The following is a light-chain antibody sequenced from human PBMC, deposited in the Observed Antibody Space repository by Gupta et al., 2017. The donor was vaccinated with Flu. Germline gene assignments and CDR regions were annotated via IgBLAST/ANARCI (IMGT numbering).Light chain of an antibody. CDR2: GAS. Sequence: EMVMTQSPATLSVSPGERATLSCRASQSVNSNLAWYQQKPGQAPRLLIYGASTRATGIPVRFSGSGSGTEFTLTISSLQSEDFAVYYCQQYNNWPPLTFGGGTKVEIK. CDR3: QQYNNWPPLT. V-gene: IGKV3-15*01. J-gene: IGKJ4*01. CDR1: QSVNSN.